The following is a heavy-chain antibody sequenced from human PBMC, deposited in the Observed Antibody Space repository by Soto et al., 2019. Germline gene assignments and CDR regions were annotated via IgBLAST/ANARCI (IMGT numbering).Heavy chain of an antibody. D-gene: IGHD3-22*01. Sequence: KTSETLSLTCTVSGGSISIGLYYWSWIRQHPGKGLEWIGYIYYSGTTYYNPSLTSRVIISVDTSRNQFSLKLSAVTAADTAVYYCARGYDVSSNYPLDDDYGMDVWGQGTTVTVSS. V-gene: IGHV4-31*03. CDR2: IYYSGTT. CDR1: GGSISIGLYY. CDR3: ARGYDVSSNYPLDDDYGMDV. J-gene: IGHJ6*02.